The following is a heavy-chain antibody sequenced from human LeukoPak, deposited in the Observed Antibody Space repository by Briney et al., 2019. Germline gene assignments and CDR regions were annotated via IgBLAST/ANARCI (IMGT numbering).Heavy chain of an antibody. CDR1: GGTFSSYA. CDR3: AREKGILTGFLGYFDY. Sequence: ASVKVSCKASGGTFSSYAISWVRQAPGQGLEWMGRIIPILGIANYAQKFQGRVTITADKSTSTAYMELSSLRSEDTAVYYCAREKGILTGFLGYFDYWGQGTLVTVSS. V-gene: IGHV1-69*04. J-gene: IGHJ4*02. D-gene: IGHD3-9*01. CDR2: IIPILGIA.